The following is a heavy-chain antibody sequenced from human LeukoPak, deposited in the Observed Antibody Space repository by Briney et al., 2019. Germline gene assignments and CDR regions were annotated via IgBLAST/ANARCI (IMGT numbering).Heavy chain of an antibody. CDR3: ARVGKEWELLFDY. CDR1: GFTVSSNY. Sequence: GGSLRLSCAASGFTVSSNYMSWVRQAPGKGLEWVSVIYSGGSTYYADSVKGRFTISRDNSKNTLYLQMNSLRSEDTAVYYCARVGKEWELLFDYWGQGTLVTVSS. J-gene: IGHJ4*02. V-gene: IGHV3-53*05. CDR2: IYSGGST. D-gene: IGHD1-26*01.